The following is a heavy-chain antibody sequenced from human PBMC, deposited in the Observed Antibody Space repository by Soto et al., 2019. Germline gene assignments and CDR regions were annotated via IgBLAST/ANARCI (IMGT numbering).Heavy chain of an antibody. CDR3: ARMLRGSSGNDY. V-gene: IGHV4-34*01. Sequence: PSETLSLTCAVYGGSFSGYYWSWIRQPPGKGLEWIGEINHSGSTNYNPSLKSRVTISVDTSKNQLALKLSSVTAADTAVYYCARMLRGSSGNDYWGQGTLVTVSS. CDR1: GGSFSGYY. CDR2: INHSGST. J-gene: IGHJ4*02. D-gene: IGHD6-25*01.